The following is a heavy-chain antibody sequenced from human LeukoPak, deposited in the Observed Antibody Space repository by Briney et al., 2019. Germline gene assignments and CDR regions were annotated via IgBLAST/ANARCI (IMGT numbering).Heavy chain of an antibody. V-gene: IGHV4-34*01. J-gene: IGHJ4*02. CDR1: GVSFSGYY. D-gene: IGHD4-17*01. CDR3: ARVGVTTERLYFDY. Sequence: SETLPLTCAVYGVSFSGYYWSWVRQPPGKGLEWVGEINHSGSTNYNPSLKRRVTISVDTSKNQFSLKLSSVTAADTAVYYCARVGVTTERLYFDYWGQGTLVTVSS. CDR2: INHSGST.